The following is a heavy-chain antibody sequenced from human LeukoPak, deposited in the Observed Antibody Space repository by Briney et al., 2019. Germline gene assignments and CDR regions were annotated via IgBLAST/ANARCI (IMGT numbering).Heavy chain of an antibody. D-gene: IGHD1-26*01. Sequence: PSETLSLTCNVSGDSIGSSSYYWGWISQTPEKGLEWIGSIFYSGSTYYTPSLKSRVTMSLDTSKNQFSLRLTSVTAADTAVYYCARQVAIVEPTDPKWFDSWGQGTLVTLSS. CDR2: IFYSGST. CDR1: GDSIGSSSYY. V-gene: IGHV4-39*07. CDR3: ARQVAIVEPTDPKWFDS. J-gene: IGHJ5*01.